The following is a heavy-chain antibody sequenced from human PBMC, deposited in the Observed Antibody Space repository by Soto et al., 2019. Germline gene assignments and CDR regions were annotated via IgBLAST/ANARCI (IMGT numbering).Heavy chain of an antibody. Sequence: SETLSLTCTVSGGSISSGDCYWSWIRQPPGKGLEWIGYIYHSGSTYYNPSLKSRVTISVDTSKNQFSLKLSSVTAADTAVYYCARRYGGNFDFWGQGTLVTVSS. V-gene: IGHV4-61*08. CDR1: GGSISSGDCY. CDR2: IYHSGST. CDR3: ARRYGGNFDF. J-gene: IGHJ4*02. D-gene: IGHD1-26*01.